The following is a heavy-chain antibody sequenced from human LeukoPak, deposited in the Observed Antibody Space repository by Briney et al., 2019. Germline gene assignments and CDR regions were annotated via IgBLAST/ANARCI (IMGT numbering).Heavy chain of an antibody. CDR1: GNYW. CDR2: INSDGSWT. J-gene: IGHJ4*02. CDR3: AKEWLEDFDY. V-gene: IGHV3-74*01. Sequence: GGTLRLSCAASGNYWMHWVRQAPGKGLVWVSHINSDGSWTSYADSVKGRFTISKDNAKNTVYLQMNSLRAEDTAVYYCAKEWLEDFDYWGQGTPVTVSS. D-gene: IGHD6-19*01.